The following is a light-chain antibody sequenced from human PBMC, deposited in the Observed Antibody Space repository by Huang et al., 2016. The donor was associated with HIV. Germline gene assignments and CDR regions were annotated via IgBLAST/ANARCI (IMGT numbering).Light chain of an antibody. CDR3: QQYNNWPPWT. Sequence: EIVMTQSPATLSVSPGERATLSGRASPSVSSNLAWSQQKPGQAPRLLIYGASTRATGIPARFSGSGSGTEFTLTISSLQSEDFAVYYCQQYNNWPPWTFGQGTKVEIK. V-gene: IGKV3-15*01. J-gene: IGKJ1*01. CDR2: GAS. CDR1: PSVSSN.